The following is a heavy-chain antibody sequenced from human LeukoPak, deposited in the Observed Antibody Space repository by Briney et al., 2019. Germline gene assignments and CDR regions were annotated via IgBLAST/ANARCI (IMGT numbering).Heavy chain of an antibody. D-gene: IGHD5-18*01. Sequence: GASVKVSCKASGGTFSSYAISWVRQAPGQGLEWMGGIIPIFGTANYAQKFQGRVTITTDESTSTAYMELSSLRSEDTAVYYCARGPGYSYDLYYFDYWGQGTLVTVSS. V-gene: IGHV1-69*05. CDR3: ARGPGYSYDLYYFDY. CDR1: GGTFSSYA. J-gene: IGHJ4*02. CDR2: IIPIFGTA.